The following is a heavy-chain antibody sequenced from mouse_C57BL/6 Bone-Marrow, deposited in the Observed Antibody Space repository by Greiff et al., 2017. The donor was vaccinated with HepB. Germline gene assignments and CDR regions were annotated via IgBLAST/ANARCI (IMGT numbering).Heavy chain of an antibody. CDR1: GFSLTSYG. J-gene: IGHJ4*01. Sequence: QVQLQQSGPGLVQPSQSLSITCTVSGFSLTSYGVHWVRQSPGKGLEWLGVIWSGGSTDYNAAFISRLSISKDNSKSQVFFKMNSLQADDTAIYYCARKDYYYGSSFYAMDYWGQGTSVTVSS. CDR2: IWSGGST. V-gene: IGHV2-2*01. CDR3: ARKDYYYGSSFYAMDY. D-gene: IGHD1-1*01.